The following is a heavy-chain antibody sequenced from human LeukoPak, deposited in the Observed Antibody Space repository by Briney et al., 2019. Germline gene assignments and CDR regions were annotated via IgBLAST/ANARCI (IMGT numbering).Heavy chain of an antibody. CDR2: ISAYNGNT. CDR3: AREHTYYYYYYGMDV. J-gene: IGHJ6*02. D-gene: IGHD2/OR15-2a*01. V-gene: IGHV1-18*01. CDR1: GYTFTSYG. Sequence: ASVKVSCKASGYTFTSYGISWVRQAPGQGLEWMGWISAYNGNTNYAQKLQGRVTMTRDTSISTAYMELSRLRSDDTAVYYCAREHTYYYYYYGMDVWGQGTTVTVSS.